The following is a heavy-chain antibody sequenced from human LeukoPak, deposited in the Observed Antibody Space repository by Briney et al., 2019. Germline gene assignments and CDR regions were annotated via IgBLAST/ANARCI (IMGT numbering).Heavy chain of an antibody. Sequence: GGSLRLSCAASGFTFSSYAMSWVRQAPGKGLEWVSAISGSGGSTYYADSVKGRFTISRDNSKNTLYLQMNSLRAEDTAVYYCAKDRRGRTLAYYYGSGDAFDIWGQGTMVTVSS. CDR2: ISGSGGST. J-gene: IGHJ3*02. CDR1: GFTFSSYA. CDR3: AKDRRGRTLAYYYGSGDAFDI. V-gene: IGHV3-23*01. D-gene: IGHD3-10*01.